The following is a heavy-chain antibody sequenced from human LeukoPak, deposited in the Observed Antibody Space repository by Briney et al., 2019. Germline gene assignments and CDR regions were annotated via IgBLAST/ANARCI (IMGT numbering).Heavy chain of an antibody. J-gene: IGHJ4*02. Sequence: GGSLRLSCAASGFTVSSNYMSWVRQAPGKGLEWVSVIYSGGSTYYADSVKGRFTISRDNSKNTLYLQMNSPRAEDTAVYYCAKDYGSGSYYDSWGQGTLVTVSS. CDR1: GFTVSSNY. V-gene: IGHV3-53*01. CDR3: AKDYGSGSYYDS. D-gene: IGHD3-10*01. CDR2: IYSGGST.